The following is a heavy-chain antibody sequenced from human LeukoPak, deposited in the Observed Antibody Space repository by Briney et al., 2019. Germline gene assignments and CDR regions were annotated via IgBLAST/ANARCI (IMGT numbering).Heavy chain of an antibody. D-gene: IGHD1-1*01. V-gene: IGHV3-23*01. CDR2: ISGSGGST. CDR1: GFTFSSYA. CDR3: AKSLLTTATGTGRAFDI. J-gene: IGHJ3*02. Sequence: GGSLRLSCAASGFTFSSYAMSWVRQAPGKGLEWVSGISGSGGSTYYADSVKGRFTISRDNSKNTLYLQMNSLRAEDTAVYYCAKSLLTTATGTGRAFDIWGQGTMVTVSS.